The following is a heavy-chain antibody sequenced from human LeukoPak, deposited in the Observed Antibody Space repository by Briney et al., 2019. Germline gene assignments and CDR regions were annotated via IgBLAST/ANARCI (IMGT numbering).Heavy chain of an antibody. CDR2: IKRYGGEK. CDR1: TFTFTPDW. J-gene: IGHJ4*02. CDR3: ASLDTAHPSGVY. D-gene: IGHD5-18*01. Sequence: GGSLRLSCEASTFTFTPDWMSWVRQAPGKGLEWVAMIKRYGGEKDYVDSVKGRFTISRDNAKKSLYLQMDSLRDVDTAVYYCASLDTAHPSGVYWGQGTLVAVSS. V-gene: IGHV3-7*01.